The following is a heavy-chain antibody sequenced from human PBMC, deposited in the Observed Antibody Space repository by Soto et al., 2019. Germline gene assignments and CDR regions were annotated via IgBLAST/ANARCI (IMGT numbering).Heavy chain of an antibody. CDR1: GYTFTSYY. J-gene: IGHJ4*02. CDR3: ARDLIAAAGPFDY. D-gene: IGHD6-13*01. Sequence: ASVKVSCKASGYTFTSYYMHWVRQAPGQGLEWMGIINPSGGNTNYAQKLQGRVTMTTDTSTSTAYMELRSLRSDDTAVYYCARDLIAAAGPFDYWGQGTLVTVPS. CDR2: INPSGGNT. V-gene: IGHV1-46*01.